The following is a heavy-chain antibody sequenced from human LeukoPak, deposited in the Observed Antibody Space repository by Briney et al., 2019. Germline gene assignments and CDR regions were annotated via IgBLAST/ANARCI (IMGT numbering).Heavy chain of an antibody. V-gene: IGHV3-7*03. Sequence: PGGSLRLSCAASGFTFSGYWMSWVRQAPGKGLEWVANIRQDGGEIYYVGSVKGRFSISRDNAKNSVYLQMNSLRAEDTAVYYCARALSAWGQGTLVTVSS. J-gene: IGHJ4*02. CDR2: IRQDGGEI. CDR1: GFTFSGYW. CDR3: ARALSA. D-gene: IGHD3-3*01.